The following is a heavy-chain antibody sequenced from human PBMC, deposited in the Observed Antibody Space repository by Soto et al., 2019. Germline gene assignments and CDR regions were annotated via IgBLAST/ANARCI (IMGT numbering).Heavy chain of an antibody. CDR1: GGSISGINW. CDR3: ARFGGGLDV. J-gene: IGHJ6*02. V-gene: IGHV4-4*02. Sequence: QLQLQESGPGLVKPSGTLSLTCAVSGGSISGINWWYWIRQPPGKGLEWIGEIYHSGSSHYNPSLKSRLTISVDKSKNQFSLKLSSVTAADTAVYYCARFGGGLDVWGQGTTVTVSS. D-gene: IGHD3-10*01. CDR2: IYHSGSS.